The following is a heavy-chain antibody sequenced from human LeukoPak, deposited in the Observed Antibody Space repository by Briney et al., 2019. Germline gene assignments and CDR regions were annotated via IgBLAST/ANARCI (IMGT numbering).Heavy chain of an antibody. Sequence: PGGSLRLSCAASGFTFSSHGMHWVRQATGEGLEWVSAIDVAGGTYYPGSVEGRFTISRENAKNSLYLQMDSLRAGDTAMYYCVRGSHGASFTYFDLWGRGVLVTVSS. D-gene: IGHD2-2*01. CDR3: VRGSHGASFTYFDL. V-gene: IGHV3-13*04. J-gene: IGHJ2*01. CDR2: IDVAGGT. CDR1: GFTFSSHG.